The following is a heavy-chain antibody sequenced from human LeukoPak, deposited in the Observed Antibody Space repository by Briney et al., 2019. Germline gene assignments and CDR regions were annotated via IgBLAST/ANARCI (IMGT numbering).Heavy chain of an antibody. Sequence: GASLKVSFKSSGGTFSSYAISWVRQAPGQGLEWMGRIIPIFGTANYAQKFQCRVTITTDESTSTAYMEPSSLRSEDTAVYYCASWSRYGDYGKDDYWGQGTLVTVSS. D-gene: IGHD4-17*01. V-gene: IGHV1-69*05. J-gene: IGHJ4*02. CDR3: ASWSRYGDYGKDDY. CDR2: IIPIFGTA. CDR1: GGTFSSYA.